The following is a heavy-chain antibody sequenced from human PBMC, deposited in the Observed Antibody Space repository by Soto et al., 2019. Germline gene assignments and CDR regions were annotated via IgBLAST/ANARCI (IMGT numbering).Heavy chain of an antibody. CDR1: GFTFSDHY. J-gene: IGHJ6*02. V-gene: IGHV3-72*01. Sequence: GGSLRLSCAASGFTFSDHYMDWVRQAPGKGLEWVGRIRNKANSYTTEYAASVKGRFTISRDDSKNSLYLQMNSLKTEDTAVYYCARGGYCSSTSCHSDYYGMDVWGQGTTVTVSS. CDR2: IRNKANSYTT. D-gene: IGHD2-2*01. CDR3: ARGGYCSSTSCHSDYYGMDV.